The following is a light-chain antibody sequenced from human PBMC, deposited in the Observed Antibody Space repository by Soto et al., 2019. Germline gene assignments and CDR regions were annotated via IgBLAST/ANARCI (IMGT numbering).Light chain of an antibody. CDR1: INDVGGYNY. Sequence: QSALTQPASVSGSPGQSITISCTGTINDVGGYNYVSWYQQHPGKAPKLIIYEVRNRPSGVSNRFSGSKSGNTASLTISGLQAEDEADYFCSSCTRTSTFVFGSGTKLTVL. CDR3: SSCTRTSTFV. V-gene: IGLV2-14*01. J-gene: IGLJ1*01. CDR2: EVR.